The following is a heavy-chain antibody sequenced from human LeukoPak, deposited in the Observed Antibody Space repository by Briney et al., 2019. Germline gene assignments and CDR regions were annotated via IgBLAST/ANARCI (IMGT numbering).Heavy chain of an antibody. J-gene: IGHJ4*02. Sequence: GGSLRLSCAASGFTFSSYEMNWVRQAPGKGLEGVSYISSSGSTIYYTDSVKGRFTISRDNAKNSLYLQMNSLRAEDTAVYYCASVAYCGGDCYSGELDYWGQGTLVTVSS. CDR3: ASVAYCGGDCYSGELDY. V-gene: IGHV3-48*03. CDR1: GFTFSSYE. D-gene: IGHD2-21*02. CDR2: ISSSGSTI.